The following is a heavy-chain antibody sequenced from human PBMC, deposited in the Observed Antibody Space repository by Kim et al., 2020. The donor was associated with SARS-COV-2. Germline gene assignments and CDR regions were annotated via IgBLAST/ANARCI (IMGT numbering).Heavy chain of an antibody. V-gene: IGHV3-21*01. CDR1: GFTFSSYS. CDR2: ISSSSSYI. D-gene: IGHD6-6*01. CDR3: ARDLKYSSSFEVRTWFDP. Sequence: GGSLRLSCAASGFTFSSYSMNWVRQAPGKGLEWVSSISSSSSYIYYADSVKGRFTISRDNAKNSLYLQMNSLRAEDTAVYYCARDLKYSSSFEVRTWFDPWGQGTLVTVSS. J-gene: IGHJ5*02.